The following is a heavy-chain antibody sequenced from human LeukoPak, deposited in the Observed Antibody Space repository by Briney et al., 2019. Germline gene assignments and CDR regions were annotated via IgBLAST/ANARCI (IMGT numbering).Heavy chain of an antibody. V-gene: IGHV3-48*02. J-gene: IGHJ4*02. CDR3: ARVATYAFAY. Sequence: GGSLRLSCAGSGFTFSSYSMNWVRQASGKGLEWLSYISSSSTFIDYADSVKGRFTKSRENAKNSLYLQMNSLKDEDTAVYYCARVATYAFAYWGQGTLVTVSS. D-gene: IGHD2-2*01. CDR2: ISSSSTFI. CDR1: GFTFSSYS.